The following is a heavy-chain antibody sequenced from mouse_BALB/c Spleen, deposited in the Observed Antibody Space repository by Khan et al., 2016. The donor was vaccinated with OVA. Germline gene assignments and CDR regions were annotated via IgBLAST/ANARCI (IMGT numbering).Heavy chain of an antibody. CDR1: GYSITSDYA. V-gene: IGHV3-2*02. D-gene: IGHD1-1*02. CDR2: ISYSGNT. CDR3: ARVYGGDFDY. J-gene: IGHJ2*01. Sequence: VQLKESGPGLVKPSQSLSLTCTVTGYSITSDYAWNWIRQFPGNKLEWMGFISYSGNTNYNPSLKSRISLTRNTTKNQFFLTLKSVTIEETATYYCARVYGGDFDYWGQGTTLTVSS.